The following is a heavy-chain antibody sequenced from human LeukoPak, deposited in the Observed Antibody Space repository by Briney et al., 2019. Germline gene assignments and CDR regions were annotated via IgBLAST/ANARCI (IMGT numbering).Heavy chain of an antibody. Sequence: ASVKVSCKASGYTFTSYGISWVRQAPGQGLEWMGWISAYNGNTNYAQKLQGRVTMTTDTSTSTAYMELSSLRSEDTAIYFCARDVFGLDSWGQGTLVIVSS. CDR3: ARDVFGLDS. CDR2: ISAYNGNT. CDR1: GYTFTSYG. D-gene: IGHD3-10*01. V-gene: IGHV1-18*01. J-gene: IGHJ4*02.